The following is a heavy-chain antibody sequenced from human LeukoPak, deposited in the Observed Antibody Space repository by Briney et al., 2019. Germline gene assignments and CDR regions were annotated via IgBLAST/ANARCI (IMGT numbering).Heavy chain of an antibody. CDR3: AKVKWKLIGYFDY. D-gene: IGHD1-20*01. CDR2: ISDTGETT. J-gene: IGHJ4*02. V-gene: IGHV3-23*01. Sequence: GGSLRLSCAASGFTFSSYTMSWVRQAPGKGLEWVSAISDTGETTYYADSAKGRFTISRDNSNNTLYLQMNSLRAEDTAVYFCAKVKWKLIGYFDYWGQGTLVTVSS. CDR1: GFTFSSYT.